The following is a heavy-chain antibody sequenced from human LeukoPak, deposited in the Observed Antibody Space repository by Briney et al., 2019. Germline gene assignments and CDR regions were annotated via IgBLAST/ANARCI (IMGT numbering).Heavy chain of an antibody. V-gene: IGHV1-2*02. CDR1: GGTFRSYG. CDR3: AREYYYGSGSSGSANWFDP. J-gene: IGHJ5*02. D-gene: IGHD3-10*01. CDR2: INPNSGGT. Sequence: ASVKVSCKASGGTFRSYGISWVRQAPGQGLEWMGWINPNSGGTNYAQKFQGRVTMTRDTSISTAYMDLSMLRSDDTAVYYCAREYYYGSGSSGSANWFDPWGQGTLVTVSS.